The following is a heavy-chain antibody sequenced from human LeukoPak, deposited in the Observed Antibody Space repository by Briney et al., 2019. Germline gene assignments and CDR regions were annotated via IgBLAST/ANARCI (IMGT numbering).Heavy chain of an antibody. J-gene: IGHJ6*02. V-gene: IGHV3-74*01. CDR3: ARGNYYGLDV. CDR1: GFTFSSYG. Sequence: GGSLRLSCAASGFTFSSYGIHWVRQAPGKGLVWVSRTNTDGSSTRYADSVKGRFTISRDNAKNTLFLQMNSLRAEDTAQYYCARGNYYGLDVWGQGNTVTVSS. CDR2: TNTDGSST.